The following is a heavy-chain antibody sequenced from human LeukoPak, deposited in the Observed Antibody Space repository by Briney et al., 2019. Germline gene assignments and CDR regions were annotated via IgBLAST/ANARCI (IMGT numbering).Heavy chain of an antibody. J-gene: IGHJ6*02. D-gene: IGHD3-16*01. CDR2: ISGGGVTT. CDR3: ARNQQLGGHSCYYYGMDV. CDR1: GFTSIAYA. V-gene: IGHV3-23*01. Sequence: GGSLRLSCVGSGFTSIAYALTWARQAPGKGLEWVSGISGGGVTTYYADSVKGRFTISRDNSKNTLYLQMNSLRADDTAIYYCARNQQLGGHSCYYYGMDVWGQGTTVTVSS.